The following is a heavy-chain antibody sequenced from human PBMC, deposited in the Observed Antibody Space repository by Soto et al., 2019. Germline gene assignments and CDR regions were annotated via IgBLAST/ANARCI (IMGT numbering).Heavy chain of an antibody. Sequence: SETLSLTCTVSGGSISSYYWSWIRQPPGKGLEWIGYIYYSGSTNYDPSLKSRVTISVDTSKNQFSLKLSSVTAADTAMYYCARLRHSGYDRLDAFDIWGQGTKVTLSS. CDR3: ARLRHSGYDRLDAFDI. CDR1: GGSISSYY. CDR2: IYYSGST. V-gene: IGHV4-59*08. D-gene: IGHD5-12*01. J-gene: IGHJ3*02.